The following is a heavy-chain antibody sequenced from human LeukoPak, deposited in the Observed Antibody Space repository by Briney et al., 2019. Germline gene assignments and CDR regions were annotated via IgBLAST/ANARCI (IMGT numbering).Heavy chain of an antibody. Sequence: TGGSLRLSCAASGFTFSNYAMSWVRQAPGKGLEWVSGIGDTGGTTFYANSVKGRFTISRDNSKNTLSLQMNSLRAEDTAVYYCAKDHGAGSYYNDPDYWGQGTLVTVSS. D-gene: IGHD3-10*01. J-gene: IGHJ4*02. CDR2: IGDTGGTT. CDR1: GFTFSNYA. CDR3: AKDHGAGSYYNDPDY. V-gene: IGHV3-23*01.